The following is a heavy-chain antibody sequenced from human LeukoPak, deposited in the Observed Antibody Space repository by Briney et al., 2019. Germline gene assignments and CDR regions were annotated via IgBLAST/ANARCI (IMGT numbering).Heavy chain of an antibody. CDR2: ISGSGGST. D-gene: IGHD2-2*01. CDR1: GFIFGNHA. Sequence: GGSLRLSCAASGFIFGNHAMSWVRQAPGKGLEWVSTISGSGGSTYYAESVKGRCTFSRDNSKDTLYLQLNSLSVEDTAVYYCAKEGGYCSSSSCSDYFDYWGQGSLVTVSS. CDR3: AKEGGYCSSSSCSDYFDY. V-gene: IGHV3-23*01. J-gene: IGHJ4*02.